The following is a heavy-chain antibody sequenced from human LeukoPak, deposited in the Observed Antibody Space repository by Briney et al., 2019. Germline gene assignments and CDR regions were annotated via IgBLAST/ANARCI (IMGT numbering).Heavy chain of an antibody. V-gene: IGHV3-30-3*01. CDR1: GFTFSSYA. CDR3: ARDMGKYGDYDAFDI. J-gene: IGHJ3*02. Sequence: GRSLRLSCAASGFTFSSYAMHWVRQAPGKGLEWVAVISYDGSNKYYADSVKGRFTISGDNSKNTLYLQMNSLRAEDTAVYYCARDMGKYGDYDAFDIWGQGTMVTVSS. D-gene: IGHD4-17*01. CDR2: ISYDGSNK.